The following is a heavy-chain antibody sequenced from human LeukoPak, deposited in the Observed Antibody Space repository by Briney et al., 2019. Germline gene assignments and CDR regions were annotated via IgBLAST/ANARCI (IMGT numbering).Heavy chain of an antibody. D-gene: IGHD2-15*01. J-gene: IGHJ1*01. V-gene: IGHV1-18*01. CDR1: GYTLISYA. CDR2: ITAYNGYT. CDR3: ARGDCSGGSCYLPEYLQH. Sequence: ASVKVSCKASGYTLISYAISWVRQASGQGLEWMGWITAYNGYTTYAQKLQGRVTMTTDTSTNTAYMELRSLKSDDTAVYYCARGDCSGGSCYLPEYLQHWGQGTLVTVSS.